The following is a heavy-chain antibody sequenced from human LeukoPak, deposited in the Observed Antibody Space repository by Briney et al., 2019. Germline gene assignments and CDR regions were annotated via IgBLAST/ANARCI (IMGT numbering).Heavy chain of an antibody. CDR2: IKQDG. D-gene: IGHD3-10*01. Sequence: GGSLRLSCAASGFTFSGYWMSWVRQAPGKGLEWAANIKQDGVDSVKGRFTISRDNAKNSLYLQMNSLRAEDTAVYYCAREIRTMIRGVIVTYYFDYWGQGTLVTVSS. CDR3: AREIRTMIRGVIVTYYFDY. V-gene: IGHV3-7*01. J-gene: IGHJ4*02. CDR1: GFTFSGYW.